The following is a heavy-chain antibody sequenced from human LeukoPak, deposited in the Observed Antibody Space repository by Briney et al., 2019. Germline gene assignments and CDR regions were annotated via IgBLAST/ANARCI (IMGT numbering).Heavy chain of an antibody. CDR1: GFTFGKYW. CDR2: IKLDGSEK. V-gene: IGHV3-7*03. D-gene: IGHD3-3*01. CDR3: ARDQYDTWSRRGNFDS. Sequence: GGSLRLSCVASGFTFGKYWMSWVRQAPGKGLKWVANIKLDGSEKNYVDSVKGRFTISRDNTKNSLYLQMNSLRAEDTAVFYCARDQYDTWSRRGNFDSWGQGTLVIVSS. J-gene: IGHJ4*02.